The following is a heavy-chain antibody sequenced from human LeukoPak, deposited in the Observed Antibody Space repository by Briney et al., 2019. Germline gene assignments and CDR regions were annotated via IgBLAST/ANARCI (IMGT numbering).Heavy chain of an antibody. J-gene: IGHJ3*02. Sequence: PSETLSLTCTVSGGSISSSSYYWGWIRQPPGKGLEWIGSIYYSGSTYYNPSLKSRVTISVDTSKNQFSLKLSSVTAADTAVYYCARDPCGGDCPSTNDAFDIWGQGTMVTVSS. CDR3: ARDPCGGDCPSTNDAFDI. CDR1: GGSISSSSYY. D-gene: IGHD2-21*02. CDR2: IYYSGST. V-gene: IGHV4-39*07.